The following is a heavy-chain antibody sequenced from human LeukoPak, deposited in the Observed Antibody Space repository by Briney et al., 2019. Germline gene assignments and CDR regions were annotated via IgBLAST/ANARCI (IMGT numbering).Heavy chain of an antibody. D-gene: IGHD2-2*01. CDR3: ARDYCSTTSCLFDC. CDR1: GYTFTGDH. V-gene: IGHV1-2*06. J-gene: IGHJ4*02. CDR2: INPNSGDT. Sequence: GASVMVSCKASGYTFTGDHMHWVRQAPGQGVEWMGRINPNSGDTNYAQKFQGRVTMTRDTSISTAYMELSRLRSDDTAVYYCARDYCSTTSCLFDCWGQATLVTVS.